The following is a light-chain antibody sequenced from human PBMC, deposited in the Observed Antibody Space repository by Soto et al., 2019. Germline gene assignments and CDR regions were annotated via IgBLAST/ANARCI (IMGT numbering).Light chain of an antibody. J-gene: IGKJ4*01. Sequence: DIVLTQSPDSLTVSLGERATINCKSSQSVLSNSNNRNYLAWYQHKPGQPPKLLVYWASTRESGVPDRFRGSGSGTDFTLSIGLLHADDVVTKDCRQKYSGPPLTVGGGTKVEI. CDR2: WAS. V-gene: IGKV4-1*01. CDR3: RQKYSGPPLT. CDR1: QSVLSNSNNRNY.